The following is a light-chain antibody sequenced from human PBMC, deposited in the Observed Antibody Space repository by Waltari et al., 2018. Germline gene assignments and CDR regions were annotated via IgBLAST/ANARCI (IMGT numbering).Light chain of an antibody. CDR1: QSVLYSSNNKSY. V-gene: IGKV4-1*01. CDR3: QQYYTTPWT. CDR2: WAS. J-gene: IGKJ1*01. Sequence: DIVMTQSPDSLAVSLGERATINCKSSQSVLYSSNNKSYLAWYQQKPGQSPKLLIYWASTRESGVPDRFSGRGSGTDFTLPISSLQAEDVAVYYCQQYYTTPWTFGQGTKVEIK.